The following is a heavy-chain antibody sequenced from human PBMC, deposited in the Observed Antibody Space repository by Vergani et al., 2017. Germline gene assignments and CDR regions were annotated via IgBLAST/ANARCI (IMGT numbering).Heavy chain of an antibody. V-gene: IGHV3-21*01. D-gene: IGHD3-10*01. J-gene: IGHJ6*02. CDR1: GFTFSSYS. CDR2: ISSSSSYI. CDR3: ARRDGVLWFGDAV. Sequence: EVQLVESGGGLVKPGGSLRLSCAASGFTFSSYSMNWVRQAPGKGLEWVSSISSSSSYIYYADSVKGRFTISRDNAKNSLYLQMNSLRAEDTAVYYCARRDGVLWFGDAVWGQGTTVTVSS.